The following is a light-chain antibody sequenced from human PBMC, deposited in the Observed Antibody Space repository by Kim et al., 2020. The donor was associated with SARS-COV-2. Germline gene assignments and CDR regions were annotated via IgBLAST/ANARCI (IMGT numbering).Light chain of an antibody. V-gene: IGLV2-14*04. CDR3: SSYTSSSTVV. J-gene: IGLJ2*01. CDR2: DVS. CDR1: SSDVGGYNY. Sequence: GQSITTSCTGTSSDVGGYNYVSWYQQHPGKAPKLRIYDVSKRPSGVSNRFSGSKSGNTASLTISGLQAEDEADYYCSSYTSSSTVVFGGGTQLTVL.